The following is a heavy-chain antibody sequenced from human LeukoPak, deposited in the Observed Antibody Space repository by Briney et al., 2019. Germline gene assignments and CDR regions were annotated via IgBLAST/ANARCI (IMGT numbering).Heavy chain of an antibody. CDR3: ARDGTFGGVTGPHYGMDV. J-gene: IGHJ6*02. CDR2: IRSKPNSYTT. Sequence: GGSLKLSCAASGFTFSGFYMHWVRQASGKGLEWFGLIRSKPNSYTTVYAASVQGRFTISRDNAKNSLYLQMNSLRDEDTAVYYCARDGTFGGVTGPHYGMDVWGQGTTVTVSS. V-gene: IGHV3-73*01. D-gene: IGHD3-16*01. CDR1: GFTFSGFY.